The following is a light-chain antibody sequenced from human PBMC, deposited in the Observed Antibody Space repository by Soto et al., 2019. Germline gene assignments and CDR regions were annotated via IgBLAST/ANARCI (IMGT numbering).Light chain of an antibody. CDR3: QQYNNWPLT. J-gene: IGKJ1*01. CDR1: QSVSSN. CDR2: GAS. Sequence: EIVTTQSPATLSVSPGERVTLSCRASQSVSSNLAWYQQKPGQAPRLLIYGASTRATGIPARFSGSGSGTEFTLTISSLQSEDFAVYYCQQYNNWPLTFGQGTKVEIK. V-gene: IGKV3-15*01.